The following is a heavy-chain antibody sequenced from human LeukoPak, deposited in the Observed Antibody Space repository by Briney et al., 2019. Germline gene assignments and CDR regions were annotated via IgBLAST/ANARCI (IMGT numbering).Heavy chain of an antibody. CDR1: GYSFGTYG. D-gene: IGHD6-19*01. Sequence: ASVKVSCKTSGYSFGTYGINWVRQAPGQGLEWMGWINTYNGNTHFAQKFQDRVTLTTDTPTSTVFMDLRSLTSDDTAVYFCARVNIAVAGTGDYWGQGTLVTVSS. J-gene: IGHJ4*02. CDR3: ARVNIAVAGTGDY. CDR2: INTYNGNT. V-gene: IGHV1-18*01.